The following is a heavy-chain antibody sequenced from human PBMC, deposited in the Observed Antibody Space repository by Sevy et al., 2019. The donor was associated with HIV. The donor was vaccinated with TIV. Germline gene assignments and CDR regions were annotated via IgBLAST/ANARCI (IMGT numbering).Heavy chain of an antibody. CDR1: GASISTSY. J-gene: IGHJ4*02. Sequence: SESLSLTCTVSGASISTSYWNWIRQPPGKGLEYIGYKHYTGGTKYNPSLKSRVTISMDTSKNLFSLKLSSVTAADTAMYYCARAVDSSGRWIHYWGQGTLVTVSS. D-gene: IGHD3-10*01. CDR2: KHYTGGT. V-gene: IGHV4-59*01. CDR3: ARAVDSSGRWIHY.